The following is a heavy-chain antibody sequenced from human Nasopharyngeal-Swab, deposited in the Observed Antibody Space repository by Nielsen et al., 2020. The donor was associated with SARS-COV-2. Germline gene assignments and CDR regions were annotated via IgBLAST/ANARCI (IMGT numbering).Heavy chain of an antibody. V-gene: IGHV3-30*18. J-gene: IGHJ6*02. CDR3: AKDLKYYDILTGYMQISYPRRYYYDGMDV. CDR2: ISYDGSNK. Sequence: GESLKISCAASGFTFSSYGMHWVRQAPGKGLEWVAVISYDGSNKYYADSVKGRFTISRDNSKNTLYLQMNSLRAEDTAVYYCAKDLKYYDILTGYMQISYPRRYYYDGMDVWGQGTTVTVSS. CDR1: GFTFSSYG. D-gene: IGHD3-9*01.